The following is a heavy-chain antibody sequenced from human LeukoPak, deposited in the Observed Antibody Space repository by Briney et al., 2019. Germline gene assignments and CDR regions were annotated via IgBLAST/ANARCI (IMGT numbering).Heavy chain of an antibody. J-gene: IGHJ4*02. Sequence: PGGSLRLSCVVSGFNLNSFYMDWVRQAPGKGRVWVSGIRKDGTSTGYADSVQGRFSISRETDKNTVYLQMNSLRPDDTGVYFCARGNWGPEFWGQGTLVTVSS. CDR2: IRKDGTST. V-gene: IGHV3-74*01. D-gene: IGHD3-16*01. CDR3: ARGNWGPEF. CDR1: GFNLNSFY.